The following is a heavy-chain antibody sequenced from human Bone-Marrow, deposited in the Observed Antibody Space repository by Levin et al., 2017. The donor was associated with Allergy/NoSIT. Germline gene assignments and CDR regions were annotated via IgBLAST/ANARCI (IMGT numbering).Heavy chain of an antibody. CDR2: IPYDGINK. Sequence: GGSLRLSCATSGFAFISYAMHWVRQAPGKGLEWVAVIPYDGINKYYGDSVEGRFTISRDNSKNTLSLQMNSLRPDDTAIYYCVRTRIGYCSGGSCSLDFWGQGTLVTVSS. CDR3: VRTRIGYCSGGSCSLDF. V-gene: IGHV3-30-3*01. CDR1: GFAFISYA. D-gene: IGHD2-8*02. J-gene: IGHJ4*02.